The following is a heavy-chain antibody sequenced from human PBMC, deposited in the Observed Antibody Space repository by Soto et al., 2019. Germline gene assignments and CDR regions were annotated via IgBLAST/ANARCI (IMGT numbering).Heavy chain of an antibody. J-gene: IGHJ4*02. CDR2: ISGAGGRT. Sequence: EVQLLESGGGLVQPGGSLRLSCAASGLSFGNYAMSWVRQAPGKGLEWVSTISGAGGRTYYADSVKGRFTISRDNSENTLYLHLNSLRAEDTALYYCAKVMATFGYYFEYWGPGTLVTVSS. CDR3: AKVMATFGYYFEY. CDR1: GLSFGNYA. D-gene: IGHD5-12*01. V-gene: IGHV3-23*01.